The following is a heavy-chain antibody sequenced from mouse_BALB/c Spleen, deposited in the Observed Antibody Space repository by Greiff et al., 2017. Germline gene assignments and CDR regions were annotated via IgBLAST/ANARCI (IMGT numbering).Heavy chain of an antibody. J-gene: IGHJ2*01. V-gene: IGHV1-14*01. D-gene: IGHD2-3*01. CDR1: GYTFTSYV. CDR3: ARGMAGWLLRGFDY. CDR2: INPYNDGT. Sequence: VHVKQSGPELVKPGASVKMSCKASGYTFTSYVMHWVKQKPGQGLEWIGYINPYNDGTKYNEKFKGKATLTSDKSSSTAYMELSSLTSEDSAVYYCARGMAGWLLRGFDYWGQGTTLTVSS.